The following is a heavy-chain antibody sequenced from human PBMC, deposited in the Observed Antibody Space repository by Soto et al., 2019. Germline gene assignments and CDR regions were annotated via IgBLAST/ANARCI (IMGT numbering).Heavy chain of an antibody. Sequence: GGSLRLSCAASGFTFDDYAMHWVRQAPGEGLEWVSGISWNSGSIGYADSVKGRFTISRDNAKNSLYLQMNSLRAEDTALYYCAKDVGYGHYGFDYWGQGTLVTVSS. V-gene: IGHV3-9*01. CDR1: GFTFDDYA. CDR2: ISWNSGSI. CDR3: AKDVGYGHYGFDY. J-gene: IGHJ4*02. D-gene: IGHD4-17*01.